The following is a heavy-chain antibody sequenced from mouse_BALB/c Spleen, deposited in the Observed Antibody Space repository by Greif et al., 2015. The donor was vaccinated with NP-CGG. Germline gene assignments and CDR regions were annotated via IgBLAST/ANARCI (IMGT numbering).Heavy chain of an antibody. V-gene: IGHV1-14*01. D-gene: IGHD2-12*01. CDR3: TTGYY. CDR2: INPYNDGT. CDR1: GYTFTSYV. J-gene: IGHJ2*01. Sequence: VQLKESGPELVKPVASVKMSCKASGYTFTSYVMHWVKQKPGQGLEWIGYINPYNDGTKYNEKFKGKATLTSDKSSSTAHMELSSLTSEDSAVYYCTTGYYWGQGTTLTVSS.